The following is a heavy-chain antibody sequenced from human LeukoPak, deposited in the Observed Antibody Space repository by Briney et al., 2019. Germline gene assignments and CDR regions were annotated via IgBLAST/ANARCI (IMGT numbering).Heavy chain of an antibody. D-gene: IGHD3-3*01. V-gene: IGHV4-39*01. J-gene: IGHJ4*02. CDR3: ARSPLEYYFDY. CDR1: GGSISSSSYC. Sequence: PSETLSLTCTVSGGSISSSSYCWGWIRQPPGKGLEWIGSIYYSGSTYYNPSLKSRVTISVDTSKNQFSLKLSSVTAADTAVYYCARSPLEYYFDYWGQGTLVTVSS. CDR2: IYYSGST.